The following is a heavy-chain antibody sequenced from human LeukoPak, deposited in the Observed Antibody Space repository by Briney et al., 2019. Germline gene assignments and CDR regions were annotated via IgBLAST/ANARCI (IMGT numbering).Heavy chain of an antibody. J-gene: IGHJ4*02. D-gene: IGHD3-22*01. CDR2: IWYDGSNK. CDR1: GFTFSSCG. V-gene: IGHV3-33*01. CDR3: ARDLNPYYYGRSGHVVHY. Sequence: PGRSLRLSCAASGFTFSSCGMHWVRQAPGKGLEWVAVIWYDGSNKYYADSVKGRFTISRDNSKKTLYLQMNSLRAEDTAVYYCARDLNPYYYGRSGHVVHYWGQGTLVTVSS.